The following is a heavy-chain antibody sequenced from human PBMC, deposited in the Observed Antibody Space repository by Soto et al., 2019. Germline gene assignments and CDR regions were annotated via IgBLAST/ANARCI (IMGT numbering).Heavy chain of an antibody. CDR2: IYYSGST. Sequence: SETLSLTCAVSSGSISSSSYYWGWIRQPPGKGLEWIGSIYYSGSTYYNPSLKSRVTISVDTSKNQFSLKLSSVTAADTAVYYCAGRYYDILTGYYAFDIWGQGTMVTVSS. D-gene: IGHD3-9*01. J-gene: IGHJ3*02. CDR3: AGRYYDILTGYYAFDI. CDR1: SGSISSSSYY. V-gene: IGHV4-39*01.